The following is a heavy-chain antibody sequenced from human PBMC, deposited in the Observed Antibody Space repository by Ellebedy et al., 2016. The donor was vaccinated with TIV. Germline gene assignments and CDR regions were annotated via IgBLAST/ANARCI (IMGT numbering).Heavy chain of an antibody. CDR1: GYTFTGYY. CDR2: INPNSGGT. CDR3: ARHSHYYGSGSYPLDY. J-gene: IGHJ4*02. Sequence: ASVKVSXXASGYTFTGYYMHWVRQAPGQGLEWMGWINPNSGGTNYAQKLPGRVTMTTDTSTSTAYMELRSLRSDDTAVYYCARHSHYYGSGSYPLDYWGQGTLVTVSS. V-gene: IGHV1-2*02. D-gene: IGHD3-10*01.